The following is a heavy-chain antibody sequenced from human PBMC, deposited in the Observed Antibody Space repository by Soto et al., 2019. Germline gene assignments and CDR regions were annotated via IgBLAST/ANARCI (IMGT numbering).Heavy chain of an antibody. D-gene: IGHD1-26*01. J-gene: IGHJ6*03. V-gene: IGHV4-34*01. Sequence: PSETLSLTCAVYGGSFSGYYWSWIRQPPGKGLEWIGEINHSGSTNYNPSLKSRVTISVDTSKNQFSLKLGSVTAADTAVYYCARGGGARIYYYYYYMDVWGKGTTVTVSS. CDR3: ARGGGARIYYYYYYMDV. CDR1: GGSFSGYY. CDR2: INHSGST.